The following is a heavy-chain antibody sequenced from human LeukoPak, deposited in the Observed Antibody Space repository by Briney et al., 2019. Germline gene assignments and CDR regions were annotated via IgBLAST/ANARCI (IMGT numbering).Heavy chain of an antibody. CDR1: GFTFDDYG. D-gene: IGHD6-19*01. CDR2: INWNGGST. CDR3: ARGTEYSSGWDPPVPYAFDI. J-gene: IGHJ3*02. Sequence: SGGSLRLSCAASGFTFDDYGMSWVRHAPGKGLEWVSGINWNGGSTGYADSVKGRFTISRDNAKNSLYLQMNSLRAEDTALYYCARGTEYSSGWDPPVPYAFDIWGQGTMVTVSS. V-gene: IGHV3-20*04.